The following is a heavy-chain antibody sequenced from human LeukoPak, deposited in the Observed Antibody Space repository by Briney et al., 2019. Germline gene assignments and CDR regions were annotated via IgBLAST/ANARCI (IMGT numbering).Heavy chain of an antibody. Sequence: SETLSLTCIVSGASISSYYWSWIRQPPGKGLEWIGHIYYSGSTNYNPSLKSRVTISVDTSKNQFSLKLSSVTAADTAVYYCARSLSSGYATNFDYWGQGTLVTVSS. CDR2: IYYSGST. J-gene: IGHJ4*02. CDR1: GASISSYY. V-gene: IGHV4-59*01. D-gene: IGHD3-22*01. CDR3: ARSLSSGYATNFDY.